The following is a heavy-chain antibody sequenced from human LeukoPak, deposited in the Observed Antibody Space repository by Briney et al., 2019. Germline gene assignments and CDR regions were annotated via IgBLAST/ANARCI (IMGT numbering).Heavy chain of an antibody. V-gene: IGHV3-23*03. Sequence: GGSLRLSCVASGSTFSNYAMIWVRQAPGKGLEWVSVFSNGTHYADSVKGRFTTSRDNSRNTLYLEMNNLRAEDTAIYYCAKDWYDYWGQGTLVTVSS. CDR3: AKDWYDY. D-gene: IGHD3-3*01. CDR1: GSTFSNYA. CDR2: FSNGT. J-gene: IGHJ4*02.